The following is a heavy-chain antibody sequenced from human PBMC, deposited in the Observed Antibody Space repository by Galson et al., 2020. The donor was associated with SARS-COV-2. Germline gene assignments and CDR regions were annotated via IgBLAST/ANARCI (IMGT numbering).Heavy chain of an antibody. V-gene: IGHV3-49*04. D-gene: IGHD4-17*01. CDR1: GFTFGDYA. Sequence: PGGSLRLSCTASGFTFGDYAMSWVRQAPGKGLEWVGFIRSKAYGGTTEYAASVKGRFTISRDDSKSIAYLQMNSLKTEDTAVYYCTRDPETTVVTPAYYFDYWGQGTLVTVSS. CDR3: TRDPETTVVTPAYYFDY. J-gene: IGHJ4*02. CDR2: IRSKAYGGTT.